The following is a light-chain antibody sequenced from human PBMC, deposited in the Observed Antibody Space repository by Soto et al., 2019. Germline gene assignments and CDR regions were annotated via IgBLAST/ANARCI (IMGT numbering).Light chain of an antibody. V-gene: IGKV1-39*01. J-gene: IGKJ3*01. CDR2: AAS. CDR1: QSISSY. CDR3: QQSYSTLRFS. Sequence: DIQMTQSPSSLSASVGDRVTITCRASQSISSYLNWYQQKPAKAPKLLIYAASSLQSGVPSRFSGSGSGTDFSLSISSVQPEDSGTYYGQQSYSTLRFSFGPGTKVDI.